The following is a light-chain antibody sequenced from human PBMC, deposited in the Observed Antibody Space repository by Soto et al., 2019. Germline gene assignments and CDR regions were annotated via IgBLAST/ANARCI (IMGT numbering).Light chain of an antibody. CDR3: EQSYIVPRT. V-gene: IGKV1-39*01. Sequence: DLQMTQSPSSLSASVGDRVTISCRASQTISTHLNWYQQKRGRAPQLLIYTASSLQSGVPSRFSGSGSGTDFTLTISSGEPEDFATYYCEQSYIVPRTFGQGTKV. CDR1: QTISTH. J-gene: IGKJ1*01. CDR2: TAS.